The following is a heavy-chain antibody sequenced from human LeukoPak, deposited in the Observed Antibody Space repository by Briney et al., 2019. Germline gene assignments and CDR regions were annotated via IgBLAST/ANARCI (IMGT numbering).Heavy chain of an antibody. J-gene: IGHJ4*02. V-gene: IGHV3-30-3*01. Sequence: GRSLRLSCAASGFXFTGYAMHWVRQAPGKGLEWVAVISFDGNKKFYADSVKGRFTISRDNSKNTLYLEMNSLRAEDTAVYYCARVRTGLYSPFFDYWGQGTLVTVSS. CDR2: ISFDGNKK. D-gene: IGHD1-1*01. CDR1: GFXFTGYA. CDR3: ARVRTGLYSPFFDY.